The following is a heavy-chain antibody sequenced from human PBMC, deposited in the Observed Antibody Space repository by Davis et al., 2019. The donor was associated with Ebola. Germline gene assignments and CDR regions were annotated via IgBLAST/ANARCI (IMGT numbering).Heavy chain of an antibody. CDR1: GFTFSSYA. CDR2: ISYDGSNK. V-gene: IGHV3-30-3*01. CDR3: VTTGFDY. Sequence: GESLKISCAASGFTFSSYAMHWVRQAPGKGLEWVAVISYDGSNKYYADSVKGRFTISRDNAKKSVHLQMNSLRAEDTAVYYPVTTGFDYWGQGTLVTVSS. J-gene: IGHJ4*02. D-gene: IGHD4-17*01.